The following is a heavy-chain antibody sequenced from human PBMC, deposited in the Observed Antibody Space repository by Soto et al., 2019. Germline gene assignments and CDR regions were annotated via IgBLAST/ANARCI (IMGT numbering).Heavy chain of an antibody. V-gene: IGHV4-30-4*01. CDR3: ARERPDGSRLDP. CDR2: IYYSGST. Sequence: QVQLQESGPGLVKPSQTLSLTCTVSGGSISSGDYYWSWIRQPPGKGLEWIGYIYYSGSTYYNPSLTSRVTISVNTSKNQSSRKLSSVPAADTAVYYCARERPDGSRLDPWGQGTLVTVSS. CDR1: GGSISSGDYY. J-gene: IGHJ5*02. D-gene: IGHD6-13*01.